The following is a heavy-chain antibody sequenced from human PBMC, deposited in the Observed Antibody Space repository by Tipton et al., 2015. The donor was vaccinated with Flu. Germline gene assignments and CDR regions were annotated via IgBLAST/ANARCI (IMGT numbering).Heavy chain of an antibody. CDR1: GFTFSTYV. CDR3: AGGSGWLITD. J-gene: IGHJ4*02. CDR2: IKQDASEK. D-gene: IGHD6-19*01. V-gene: IGHV3-7*01. Sequence: SLRLSCAASGFTFSTYVMSWVRQAPGKGLEWVAIIKQDASEKLYVDSVEGRFTISRDNAKNSLSLQMDSLRGDDTAVYYCAGGSGWLITDWGQGTLVTVSS.